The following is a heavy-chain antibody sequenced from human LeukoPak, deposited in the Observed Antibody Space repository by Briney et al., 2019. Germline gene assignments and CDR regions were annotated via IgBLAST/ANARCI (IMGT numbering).Heavy chain of an antibody. D-gene: IGHD5-12*01. V-gene: IGHV3-21*04. J-gene: IGHJ4*02. CDR2: ISDSRSYM. Sequence: GGSLRLSCAASGFIFSSYNMNWVRQAPGKGLEWVSSISDSRSYMYYADSVKGRFTISRDNPRSTLYLQMSSLRAEDTAVYYCARKLSGYAPFDCWGQGTLVTVSS. CDR1: GFIFSSYN. CDR3: ARKLSGYAPFDC.